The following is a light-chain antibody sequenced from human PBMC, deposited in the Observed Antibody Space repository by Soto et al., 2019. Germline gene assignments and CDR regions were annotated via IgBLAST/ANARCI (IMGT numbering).Light chain of an antibody. CDR3: QQYNSYSWT. CDR2: YAS. Sequence: DIQMTQSPSTLSASVGDRVTITCRASQSISSWLAWYQQKPGKAPKLLIYYASSLESGVPSRFSGSGSGTDFTLTISSLQPDDFATYYCQQYNSYSWTFGQGTKVEIK. CDR1: QSISSW. J-gene: IGKJ1*01. V-gene: IGKV1-5*01.